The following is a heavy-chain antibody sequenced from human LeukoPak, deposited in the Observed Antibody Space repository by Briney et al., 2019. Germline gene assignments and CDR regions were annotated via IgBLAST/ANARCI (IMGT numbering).Heavy chain of an antibody. Sequence: GGSLRLSCAASGFTFSSYAMSWVRQAPGKGLEWVSYISSSGSTIYYADSVKGRFTISRDNAKNSLYLQMNSLRAEDTAVYYCARDQGYSYEGYYYGMDVWGQGTTVTVSS. D-gene: IGHD5-18*01. V-gene: IGHV3-48*04. CDR1: GFTFSSYA. CDR2: ISSSGSTI. J-gene: IGHJ6*02. CDR3: ARDQGYSYEGYYYGMDV.